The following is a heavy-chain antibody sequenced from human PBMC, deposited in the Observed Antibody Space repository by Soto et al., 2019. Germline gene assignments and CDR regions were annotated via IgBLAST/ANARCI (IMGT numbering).Heavy chain of an antibody. Sequence: GVSLRLSCAASGFTVSSNSMSWFRQVPGKGLERVSIIYSGGTTYYADSVKGRFTISRDNSKNTLYLQMNSLRAEDTAVYYCARAGISQAAAGSLDCCPIDSWGQGT. D-gene: IGHD6-13*01. CDR2: IYSGGTT. CDR3: ARAGISQAAAGSLDCCPIDS. J-gene: IGHJ4*02. CDR1: GFTVSSNS. V-gene: IGHV3-66*01.